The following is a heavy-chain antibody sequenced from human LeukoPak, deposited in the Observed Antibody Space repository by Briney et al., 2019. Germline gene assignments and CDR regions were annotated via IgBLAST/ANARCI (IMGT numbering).Heavy chain of an antibody. J-gene: IGHJ4*02. CDR3: AREALYYYDSSAPDGY. CDR2: IYPRDGST. Sequence: GASVKVSCKASGYSFTSNYIHWVRQAPGQGLEWMGMIYPRDGSTSYAQKFQGRVTVTRDTSTSTAYMELRSLRSDDTAVYYCAREALYYYDSSAPDGYWGQGTLVTVSS. V-gene: IGHV1-46*01. D-gene: IGHD3-22*01. CDR1: GYSFTSNY.